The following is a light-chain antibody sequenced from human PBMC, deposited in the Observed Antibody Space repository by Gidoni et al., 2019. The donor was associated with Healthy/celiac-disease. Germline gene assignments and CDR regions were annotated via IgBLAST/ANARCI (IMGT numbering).Light chain of an antibody. CDR3: QKRSNWPPWT. CDR2: DAS. CDR1: QSVSSY. J-gene: IGKJ1*01. V-gene: IGKV3-11*01. Sequence: EIVLTQSPATLSLSPGERATLSSRASQSVSSYLAWYHQKPGQAPRRLIYDASNRATGIPARFSGSGSGTDFTLTISSLEPEDFAVYYCQKRSNWPPWTFXQXTKVEIK.